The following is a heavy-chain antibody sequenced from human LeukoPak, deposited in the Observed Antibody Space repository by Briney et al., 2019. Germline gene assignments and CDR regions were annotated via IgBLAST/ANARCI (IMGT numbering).Heavy chain of an antibody. D-gene: IGHD3-3*01. Sequence: QPGGSLRLSCAASGFTFSSYAMTWVRQAPGKGLEWVSSISGSGDYTNYAGSVKGRFTISRDNSKNTLYLQMNSLRAEDTAVYYCARDKYARFLGELWGRGTLVTVSS. CDR3: ARDKYARFLGEL. CDR1: GFTFSSYA. CDR2: ISGSGDYT. J-gene: IGHJ2*01. V-gene: IGHV3-23*01.